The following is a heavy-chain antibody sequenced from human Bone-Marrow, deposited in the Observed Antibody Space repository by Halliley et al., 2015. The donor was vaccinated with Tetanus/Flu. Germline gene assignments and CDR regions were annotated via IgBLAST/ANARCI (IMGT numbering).Heavy chain of an antibody. CDR2: NPNGGST. CDR3: ARAFDYYDSSGYLSIDY. D-gene: IGHD3-22*01. Sequence: NPNGGSTGYAQKFQVRVTMTRDTSTSTVYMELSSLRSEDTAVYYCARAFDYYDSSGYLSIDYWGQGTLVTVSS. J-gene: IGHJ4*02. V-gene: IGHV1-46*01.